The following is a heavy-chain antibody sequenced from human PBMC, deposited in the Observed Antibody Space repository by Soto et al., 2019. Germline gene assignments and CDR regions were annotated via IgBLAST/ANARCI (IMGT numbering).Heavy chain of an antibody. V-gene: IGHV3-48*01. CDR2: ISSSSSTI. CDR1: GFTFSSYS. D-gene: IGHD3-9*01. J-gene: IGHJ5*02. CDR3: ARDLHYDILTGSTWFDP. Sequence: EVQLVESGGGLVQPGGSLRLSCAASGFTFSSYSMNWVRQAPGKGLEWVSYISSSSSTIYYADSVKGRFTISRDNAKNSLYLQMNSLRAEDTAVYYCARDLHYDILTGSTWFDPWGQGRLVTVSS.